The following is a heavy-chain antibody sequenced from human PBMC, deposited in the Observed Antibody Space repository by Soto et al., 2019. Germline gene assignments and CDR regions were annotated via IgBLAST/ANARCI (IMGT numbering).Heavy chain of an antibody. D-gene: IGHD6-6*01. Sequence: SETLSLTCAVYGGSFSGYYWSWIRQPPGKGLEWIGEINHSGSTNYNPSLKSRVTISVDTSKNQFSLKLSSVTAADTAVYYCARRMWGHSSSSGSWFDPWGQGTLVTVSS. V-gene: IGHV4-34*01. CDR2: INHSGST. J-gene: IGHJ5*02. CDR3: ARRMWGHSSSSGSWFDP. CDR1: GGSFSGYY.